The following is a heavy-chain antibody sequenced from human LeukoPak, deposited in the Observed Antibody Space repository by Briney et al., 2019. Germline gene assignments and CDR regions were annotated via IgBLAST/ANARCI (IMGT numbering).Heavy chain of an antibody. V-gene: IGHV1-8*01. CDR3: ARGNTVTTSFDY. CDR1: GYTFTSYD. J-gene: IGHJ4*02. D-gene: IGHD4-11*01. CDR2: MNPNSGNT. Sequence: ASVKVSCKASGYTFTSYDINWVRQAPGQGLEWMGWMNPNSGNTGYAQKFQGRVTMTRNTSISTAYMELSSLRSEDTAVYYCARGNTVTTSFDYWGQGTLVTVSS.